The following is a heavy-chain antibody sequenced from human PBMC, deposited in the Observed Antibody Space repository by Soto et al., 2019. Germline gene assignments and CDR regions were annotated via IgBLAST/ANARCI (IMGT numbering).Heavy chain of an antibody. CDR3: ARGMVDSSGYSSRFRLDFDY. CDR2: INPSGGST. J-gene: IGHJ4*02. Sequence: ASVKVSWKASGYTFTSYYMHWVRQAPGQGLECMGIINPSGGSTSYAQKFQGRVTMTRDTSTSTVYMELSSLRSEDTAVYYCARGMVDSSGYSSRFRLDFDYWGQGTLVTVSS. V-gene: IGHV1-46*01. D-gene: IGHD3-22*01. CDR1: GYTFTSYY.